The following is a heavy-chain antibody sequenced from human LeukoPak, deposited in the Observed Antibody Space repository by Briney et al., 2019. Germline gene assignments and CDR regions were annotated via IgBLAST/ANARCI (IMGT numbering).Heavy chain of an antibody. CDR2: IYYSGST. V-gene: IGHV4-30-4*08. D-gene: IGHD3-22*01. CDR1: GGSISSGDYY. J-gene: IGHJ3*02. Sequence: PSQTLSLTCTVSGGSISSGDYYWSWIRQPPGKGLEWLGYIYYSGSTYYNPSLKSRVTISVDTSKNRFSLKLSSVTAADTAVYYCATHSSGYDSGNDAFDIWGQGTMVTVSS. CDR3: ATHSSGYDSGNDAFDI.